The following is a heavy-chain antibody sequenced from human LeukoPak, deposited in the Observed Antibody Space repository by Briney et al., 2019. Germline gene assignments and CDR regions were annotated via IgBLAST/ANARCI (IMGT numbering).Heavy chain of an antibody. CDR1: GGSLSSYF. J-gene: IGHJ4*02. V-gene: IGHV4-4*07. Sequence: PETLSLTCTDSGGSLSSYFGCWIRQTPGKGLEWVGRIYTSGSTNYHRSLKSRVTMSVATSKTQFSLKLNSVTATDTAVYYCARAGGVPASFDYWGQGTLVTVSS. CDR3: ARAGGVPASFDY. CDR2: IYTSGST. D-gene: IGHD2-2*01.